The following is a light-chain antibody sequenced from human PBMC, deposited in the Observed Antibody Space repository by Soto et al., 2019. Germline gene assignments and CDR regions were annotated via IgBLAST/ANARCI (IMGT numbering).Light chain of an antibody. CDR2: EVT. J-gene: IGLJ1*01. Sequence: QSVLTQSASVSGSAGQSSTITCTGTSSDVGSYNLVSWYQQHPVKAPILMIYEVTKRPSGVSNRFSGSKSGNKASLTISGFQAEDEDDYYCCSYAGSSTFYVFGTGTKVTVL. V-gene: IGLV2-23*02. CDR3: CSYAGSSTFYV. CDR1: SSDVGSYNL.